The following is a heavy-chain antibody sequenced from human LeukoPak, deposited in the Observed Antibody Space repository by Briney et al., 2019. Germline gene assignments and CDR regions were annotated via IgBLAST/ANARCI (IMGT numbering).Heavy chain of an antibody. V-gene: IGHV1-8*01. CDR1: GYTFTSYD. Sequence: EASVKVSCKASGYTFTSYDINWVRQATGQGLEWMGWMNPNSGNTGYAQKFQGRVTMTRNTSISTAYMELSSLRSEDTAVYYCARGLGGGPAANYDFWSGYYRHYYYYYMDVWGKGTTVTVSS. J-gene: IGHJ6*03. CDR3: ARGLGGGPAANYDFWSGYYRHYYYYYMDV. D-gene: IGHD3-3*01. CDR2: MNPNSGNT.